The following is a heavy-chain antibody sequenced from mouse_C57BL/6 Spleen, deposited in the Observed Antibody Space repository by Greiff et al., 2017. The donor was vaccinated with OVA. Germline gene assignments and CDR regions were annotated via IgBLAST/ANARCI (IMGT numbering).Heavy chain of an antibody. Sequence: EVQGVESGGGLVQSGRSLRLSCATSGFTFSDFYMEWVRQAPGKGLEWIAASRNKANDYTTEYSASVKGRFIVSRDTSQSILYLQMNALRAEDTAIYYCARDGYYGYFDVWGTGTTVTVSS. J-gene: IGHJ1*03. V-gene: IGHV7-1*01. CDR1: GFTFSDFY. CDR3: ARDGYYGYFDV. CDR2: SRNKANDYTT.